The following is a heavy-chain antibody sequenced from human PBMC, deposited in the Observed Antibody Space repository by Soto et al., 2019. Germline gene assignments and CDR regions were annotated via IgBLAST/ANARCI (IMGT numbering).Heavy chain of an antibody. CDR1: GFTFTSSA. CDR2: IVVGSGNT. V-gene: IGHV1-58*02. J-gene: IGHJ3*02. CDR3: AAEVWFGEHDAFDI. Sequence: SVKVSCKASGFTFTSSAMQWVRQARGQRIEWIGWIVVGSGNTNYAQKFQERVTITRDMSTSTAYMELSSLRSEDTAVYYCAAEVWFGEHDAFDIWGQGTMVTVSS. D-gene: IGHD3-10*01.